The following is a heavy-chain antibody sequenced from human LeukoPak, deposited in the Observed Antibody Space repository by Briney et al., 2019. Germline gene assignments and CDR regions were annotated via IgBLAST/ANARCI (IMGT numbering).Heavy chain of an antibody. CDR2: IKQDGRAK. V-gene: IGHV3-7*01. CDR3: ATSYASSGND. CDR1: GFNFDSYW. D-gene: IGHD3-22*01. J-gene: IGHJ4*02. Sequence: GGSLRLSCAASGFNFDSYWMSWVRQAPGKGLEWVANIKQDGRAKYYVGSVKGRFTISRDNAKSSLYLQMNSLRVEDTAVHYCATSYASSGNDWGQGTLVTVSS.